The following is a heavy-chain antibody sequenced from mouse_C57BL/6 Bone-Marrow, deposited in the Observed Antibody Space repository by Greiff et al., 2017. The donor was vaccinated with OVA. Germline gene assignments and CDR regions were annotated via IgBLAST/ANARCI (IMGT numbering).Heavy chain of an antibody. Sequence: VQLQESGAELVKPGASVKLSCKASGYTFTEYTIHWVKQRSGQGLEWIGWFYPGSGSIKYNEKFKDKATLTADKSSSTVYMELSRLTSEDSAVYFCARPSDSSGYVNYYAMDYWGQGTSVTVSS. D-gene: IGHD3-2*02. CDR2: FYPGSGSI. CDR3: ARPSDSSGYVNYYAMDY. CDR1: GYTFTEYT. V-gene: IGHV1-62-2*01. J-gene: IGHJ4*01.